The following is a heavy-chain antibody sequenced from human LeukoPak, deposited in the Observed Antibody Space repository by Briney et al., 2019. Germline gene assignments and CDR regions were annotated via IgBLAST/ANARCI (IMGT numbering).Heavy chain of an antibody. D-gene: IGHD3-10*01. V-gene: IGHV4-59*01. Sequence: TSETLSLTCTVSGGSISSYFWSWIRQPPGKGLEWIGYIYDSGSTKYNPSLKSRVTISVDSPRNQLSLRLSSVTAADTAVYYCARSALDTSGTYYNPQPFDYWGQGTLVTVSS. CDR2: IYDSGST. J-gene: IGHJ4*02. CDR3: ARSALDTSGTYYNPQPFDY. CDR1: GGSISSYF.